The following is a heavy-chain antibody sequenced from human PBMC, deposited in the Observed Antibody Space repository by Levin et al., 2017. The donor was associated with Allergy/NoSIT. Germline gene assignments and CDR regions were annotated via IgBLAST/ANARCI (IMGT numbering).Heavy chain of an antibody. CDR2: IYYSGST. D-gene: IGHD4-17*01. CDR1: GGSISSGGYY. Sequence: SQTLSLTCTVSGGSISSGGYYWSWIRQHPGKGLEWIGYIYYSGSTYYNPSLKSRVTISVDTSKNQFSLKLSSVTAADTAVYYCARDRLMTTVTTLNAFDIWGQGTMVTVSS. CDR3: ARDRLMTTVTTLNAFDI. V-gene: IGHV4-31*03. J-gene: IGHJ3*02.